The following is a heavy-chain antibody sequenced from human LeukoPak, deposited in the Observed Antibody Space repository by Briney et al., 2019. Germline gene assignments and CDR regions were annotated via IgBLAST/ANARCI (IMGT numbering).Heavy chain of an antibody. J-gene: IGHJ4*02. D-gene: IGHD3-22*01. CDR2: IYYSGST. Sequence: SETLSLTCTVSGGSMSSYYWSWIRQPPGKGLEWIGYIYYSGSTKYNPSLKSRVTMSLDMSKNQFSLKLSSVTAADTAVYYCARLESGVLGDPYYYDSSGYYYRGYFDSWGQGTLVTVSS. V-gene: IGHV4-59*08. CDR3: ARLESGVLGDPYYYDSSGYYYRGYFDS. CDR1: GGSMSSYY.